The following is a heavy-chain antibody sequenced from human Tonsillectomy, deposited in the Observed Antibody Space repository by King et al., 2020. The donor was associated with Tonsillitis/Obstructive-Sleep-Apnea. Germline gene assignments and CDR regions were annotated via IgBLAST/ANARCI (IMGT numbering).Heavy chain of an antibody. CDR3: ARVPTTVTTFYAFDS. J-gene: IGHJ3*02. D-gene: IGHD4-17*01. Sequence: VPLLASGASVKKPGSSVKVSCKASGGTFSSYAIRWVRPAPGQVLACMCGIIPIFGPATSAPKFQGRVTIPADESTSPAYMEPSSLRTEDTAVYYCARVPTTVTTFYAFDSWGQGTMVTVSA. CDR2: IIPIFGPA. V-gene: IGHV1-69*01. CDR1: GGTFSSYA.